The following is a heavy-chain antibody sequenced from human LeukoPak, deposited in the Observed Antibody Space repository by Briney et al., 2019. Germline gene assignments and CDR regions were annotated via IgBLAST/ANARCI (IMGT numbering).Heavy chain of an antibody. J-gene: IGHJ5*01. V-gene: IGHV3-74*01. Sequence: GGSLRLSCAASGFTFRSYWMHWVRQGPGKGLMWVSRINSDATSTTYADSVKSRFTISRDNAKNTLYLQMDSLTAEDSGVYYCARDVDFDSWGQGTLVTVSS. CDR2: INSDATST. CDR1: GFTFRSYW. CDR3: ARDVDFDS.